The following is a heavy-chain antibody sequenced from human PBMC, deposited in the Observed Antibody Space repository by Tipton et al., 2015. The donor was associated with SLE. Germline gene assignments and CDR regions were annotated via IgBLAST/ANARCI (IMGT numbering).Heavy chain of an antibody. D-gene: IGHD3-22*01. CDR3: PIYYHDSTGLHWFDP. CDR1: GGSISSGGYY. CDR2: TYYSGSP. V-gene: IGHV4-31*03. J-gene: IGHJ5*02. Sequence: TLSLTCNVSGGSISSGGYYWGWIRKHPGKGLEWIGYTYYSGSPYYNPSLKSRVTISLDMSKNQFSLRLSSVTAADTAVYYCPIYYHDSTGLHWFDPWGQGTLVTVSS.